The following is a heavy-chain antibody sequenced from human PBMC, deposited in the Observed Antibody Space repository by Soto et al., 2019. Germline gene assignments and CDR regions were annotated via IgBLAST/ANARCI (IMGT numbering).Heavy chain of an antibody. CDR2: ISGGGGST. Sequence: EVKLLESGGRLVQPGGSLRLSCAASGFNFNIFAMNWVRQAPGKGLEWVSGISGGGGSTYYADSVKGRFTISRDNSKITLYLQMNSLRAEDTAVYYCAKDPTSYDSSAQFDSWGQGTLVTVSS. D-gene: IGHD3-22*01. CDR3: AKDPTSYDSSAQFDS. CDR1: GFNFNIFA. J-gene: IGHJ4*02. V-gene: IGHV3-23*01.